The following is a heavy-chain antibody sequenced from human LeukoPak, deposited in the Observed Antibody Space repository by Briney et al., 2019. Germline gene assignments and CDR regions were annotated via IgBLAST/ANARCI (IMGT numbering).Heavy chain of an antibody. Sequence: ASVKVSCKASGYTFTSYDINWVRQATGQGLEWMGWMNPNSGNTGYAQKFQGRVTMTRNTPISTAYMELSSLRSEDTAVYYCARERQLLWFGELTYYYGMDVWGQGTTVTFSS. CDR2: MNPNSGNT. D-gene: IGHD3-10*01. J-gene: IGHJ6*02. CDR3: ARERQLLWFGELTYYYGMDV. V-gene: IGHV1-8*01. CDR1: GYTFTSYD.